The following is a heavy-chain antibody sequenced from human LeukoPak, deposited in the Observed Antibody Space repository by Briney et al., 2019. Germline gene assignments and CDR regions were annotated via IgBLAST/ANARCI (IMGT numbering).Heavy chain of an antibody. CDR1: GYTFTSYG. J-gene: IGHJ4*02. Sequence: ASVKVSCKASGYTFTSYGISWMRQAPGQGLEWMGWISAYKGKTNYAQKLQGRVTMTTDTSTGTAYMELRSLRSDDTAVYYCAARRGELPYYFDYWGQGTLVTVSS. CDR2: ISAYKGKT. V-gene: IGHV1-18*01. D-gene: IGHD1-26*01. CDR3: AARRGELPYYFDY.